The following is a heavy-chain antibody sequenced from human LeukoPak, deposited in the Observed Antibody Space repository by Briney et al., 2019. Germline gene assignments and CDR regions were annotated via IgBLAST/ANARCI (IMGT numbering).Heavy chain of an antibody. CDR3: ARDTGYRFAD. J-gene: IGHJ4*02. CDR2: ITSDGSST. CDR1: GFTFRSHW. V-gene: IGHV3-74*01. Sequence: GGSLRLSCAASGFTFRSHWMHWVRHVPGKGLVWVSRITSDGSSTSYADSVKGRFTISRDNAKNTLYLQMNSLRAEDTAVYYCARDTGYRFADWGQGTLVTVSS. D-gene: IGHD5-18*01.